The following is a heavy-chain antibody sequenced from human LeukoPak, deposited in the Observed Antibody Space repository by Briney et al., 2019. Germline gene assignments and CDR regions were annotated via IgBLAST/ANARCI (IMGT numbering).Heavy chain of an antibody. J-gene: IGHJ4*02. V-gene: IGHV3-48*02. CDR1: GFXFSSCA. Sequence: PGGSLRLSCAASGFXFSSCAISWVRQAPGKGLEWVSYITNSSSIIYYADSVKGRFTISRDNAKKSLYLQMNSLRDEDTAVYYCASAILDYWGQGTLVTVSS. CDR2: ITNSSSII. CDR3: ASAILDY.